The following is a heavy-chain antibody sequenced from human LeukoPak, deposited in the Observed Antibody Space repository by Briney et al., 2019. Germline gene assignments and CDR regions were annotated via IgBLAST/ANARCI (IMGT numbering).Heavy chain of an antibody. Sequence: GGSLRLSCAASGFTFSSYAMHWVRQAPGKGLEWVAVISYDGSKKYHADSVKGRFTISRDNAKNSLYLQMNSLRAEDTAFYYCARGSIAIYYYGSRGYFDYWGQGTLVTVSS. J-gene: IGHJ4*02. D-gene: IGHD3-22*01. CDR1: GFTFSSYA. CDR3: ARGSIAIYYYGSRGYFDY. V-gene: IGHV3-30-3*01. CDR2: ISYDGSKK.